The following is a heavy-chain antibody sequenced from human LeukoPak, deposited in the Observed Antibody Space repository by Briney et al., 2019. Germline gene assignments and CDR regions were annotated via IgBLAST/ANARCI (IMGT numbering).Heavy chain of an antibody. V-gene: IGHV4-30-4*01. Sequence: SETLSLTCTVSGGSISSGDYYWSWIRQPPGKGLEWIGYIYYSGSTYYNPSLKSRVTISVDTSKNQFSLKLSSVTAADTAVYYCARVPYDSYYFDYWGQGTLVTVSS. CDR1: GGSISSGDYY. J-gene: IGHJ4*02. CDR3: ARVPYDSYYFDY. CDR2: IYYSGST. D-gene: IGHD3-22*01.